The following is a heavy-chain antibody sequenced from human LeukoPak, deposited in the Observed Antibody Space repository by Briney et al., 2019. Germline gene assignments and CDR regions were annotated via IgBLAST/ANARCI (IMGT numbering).Heavy chain of an antibody. Sequence: GASVKVSCKASGYTFTSYAMHWVHQAPGQRLEWMGWINAGNGNTKYSQKFQGRVTITRDTSASTAYMELSSLRSEDTAVYYCARPRTLWFGELSLTYWGQGTLVTVSS. V-gene: IGHV1-3*01. D-gene: IGHD3-10*01. CDR3: ARPRTLWFGELSLTY. CDR2: INAGNGNT. CDR1: GYTFTSYA. J-gene: IGHJ4*02.